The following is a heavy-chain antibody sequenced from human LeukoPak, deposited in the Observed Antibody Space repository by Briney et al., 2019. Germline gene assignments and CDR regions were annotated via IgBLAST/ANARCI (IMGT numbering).Heavy chain of an antibody. V-gene: IGHV4-39*01. CDR3: AIQTIAVAGYNWFDP. CDR1: GCSISSSSYY. J-gene: IGHJ5*02. D-gene: IGHD6-19*01. CDR2: IYYSGST. Sequence: SETLSLTCTVCGCSISSSSYYWGWIRQPPGKGLEWIWSIYYSGSTYYNPSLKSRVTISVDTSKNQFSLKLSSVTAADTAVYYCAIQTIAVAGYNWFDPWGQGTLVTVSS.